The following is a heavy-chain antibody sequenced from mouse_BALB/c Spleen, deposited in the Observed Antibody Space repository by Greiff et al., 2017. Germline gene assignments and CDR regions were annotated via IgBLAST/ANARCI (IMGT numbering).Heavy chain of an antibody. CDR3: ARSITTARFAY. V-gene: IGHV3-2*02. J-gene: IGHJ3*01. CDR1: GDSITSGY. CDR2: ISYSGST. Sequence: EVQLQESGPSLVKPSQTLSLTCSVTGDSITSGYWNWIRQFPGNKLEWMGYISYSGSTSYNPSLKSRISITRDTSKNQFFLQLNSVTTEDTATYYCARSITTARFAYWGQGTLVTVSA. D-gene: IGHD1-2*01.